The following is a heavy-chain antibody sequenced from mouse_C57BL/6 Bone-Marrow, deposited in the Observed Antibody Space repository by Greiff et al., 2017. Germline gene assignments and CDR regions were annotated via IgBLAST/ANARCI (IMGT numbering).Heavy chain of an antibody. CDR2: ISNGGGST. J-gene: IGHJ4*01. CDR1: GFTFSDYY. V-gene: IGHV5-12*01. CDR3: ARQDYYGSSQYYYAMDY. D-gene: IGHD1-1*01. Sequence: DVKLQESGGGLVQPGGSLKLSCAASGFTFSDYYMYWVRQTPEKRLEWVAYISNGGGSTYYPDTVKGRFTISRDNAKNTLYLQMSRLKSEDTAMYYCARQDYYGSSQYYYAMDYWGQGTSVTVSS.